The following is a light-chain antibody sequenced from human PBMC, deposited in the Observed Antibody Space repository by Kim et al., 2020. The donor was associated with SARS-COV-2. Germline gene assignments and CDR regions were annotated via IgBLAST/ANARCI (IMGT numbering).Light chain of an antibody. CDR2: KDN. J-gene: IGLJ2*01. CDR1: VLTKKY. V-gene: IGLV3-27*01. Sequence: SYELTQSSSVSVSPGQTARITCSGDVLTKKYARWFQQKPGQAPVVVIYKDNERPSGIPERFSGSRSGTTVTLTISGAQVEDEADYYCYSTTDNNQGVFGGGTRLTVL. CDR3: YSTTDNNQGV.